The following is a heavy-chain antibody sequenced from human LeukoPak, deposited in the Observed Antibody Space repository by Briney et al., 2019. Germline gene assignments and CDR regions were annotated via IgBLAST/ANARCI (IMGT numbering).Heavy chain of an antibody. CDR3: ARSYFYDL. J-gene: IGHJ4*02. Sequence: GASVKVSCKASGYTFASYGITWVRQAPGQGLEWMGWISANNGHTNYAQKLQVRVTMTADTSTNTGYLELRSLTSNDTAVYYCARSYFYDLWGQGTLVTVSS. CDR2: ISANNGHT. CDR1: GYTFASYG. V-gene: IGHV1-18*01. D-gene: IGHD3-22*01.